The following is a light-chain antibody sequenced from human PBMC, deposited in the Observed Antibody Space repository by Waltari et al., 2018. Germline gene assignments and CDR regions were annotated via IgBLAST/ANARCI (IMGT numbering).Light chain of an antibody. Sequence: QSALTQPASVSGSPGQSITISCTGTSSDDGGYNYVSWYQQHPGKAPKLMMYDVSNRPPGVSNRFSGSKSGNTASLTISGLQAEDEADYYCSSYTSSSTLEVFGTGTKVTVL. CDR3: SSYTSSSTLEV. CDR1: SSDDGGYNY. J-gene: IGLJ1*01. V-gene: IGLV2-14*01. CDR2: DVS.